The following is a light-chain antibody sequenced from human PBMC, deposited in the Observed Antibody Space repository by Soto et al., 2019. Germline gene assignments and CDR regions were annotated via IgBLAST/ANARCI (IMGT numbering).Light chain of an antibody. V-gene: IGKV3-20*01. J-gene: IGKJ2*01. CDR3: QQYGSSTGMYT. Sequence: EIVLTQSPGTLSLSPGERATLSCRASQSVSSSYLAWYQQKPGQAPRLLIYGASSRATGIPDRFSGSGSGTDFTLTISRLEPEDFAVDYCQQYGSSTGMYTFGQGTKLEIK. CDR2: GAS. CDR1: QSVSSSY.